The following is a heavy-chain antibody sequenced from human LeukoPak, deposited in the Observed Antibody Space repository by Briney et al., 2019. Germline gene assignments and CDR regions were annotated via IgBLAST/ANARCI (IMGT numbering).Heavy chain of an antibody. V-gene: IGHV3-23*01. CDR2: IRGSGGST. CDR1: GFTFSSYA. CDR3: AKGRSSWFSGSFDY. D-gene: IGHD6-19*01. Sequence: GGSLRLSCAASGFTFSSYAMSWVRQTPGKGVEWVSDIRGSGGSTNYADSVKGRFTISRDNSKNTLYLQMDSLRAEDTAVYYCAKGRSSWFSGSFDYWGQGTLVTVSS. J-gene: IGHJ4*02.